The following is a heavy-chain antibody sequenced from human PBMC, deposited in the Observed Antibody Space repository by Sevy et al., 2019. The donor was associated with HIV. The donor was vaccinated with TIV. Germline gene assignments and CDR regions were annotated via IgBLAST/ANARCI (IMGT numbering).Heavy chain of an antibody. Sequence: GGSLRLSCAASGFTFSSYSMNWVRQAPGKGLEWVSSISSSSSYIYYADSVKGRFTISRDNAKNSLYLQMNSLRAEDTAVYYCASFSGGYGSYWYFDLWGRGTLVTVSS. V-gene: IGHV3-21*01. CDR1: GFTFSSYS. D-gene: IGHD5-12*01. CDR3: ASFSGGYGSYWYFDL. J-gene: IGHJ2*01. CDR2: ISSSSSYI.